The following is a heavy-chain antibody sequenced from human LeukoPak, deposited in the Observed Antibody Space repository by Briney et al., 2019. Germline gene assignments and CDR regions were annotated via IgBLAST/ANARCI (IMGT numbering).Heavy chain of an antibody. Sequence: QPGRSLRLSCAASGFTFSSYGMPWVRQAPGKGLEWVAVISYDGSNKYYADSVKGRFTISRDNSKNTLYLQMNSLRAEDTALYYCAATNAPDFWSGYLGYWGQGTLVTVSS. CDR2: ISYDGSNK. D-gene: IGHD3-3*01. V-gene: IGHV3-30*03. J-gene: IGHJ4*02. CDR3: AATNAPDFWSGYLGY. CDR1: GFTFSSYG.